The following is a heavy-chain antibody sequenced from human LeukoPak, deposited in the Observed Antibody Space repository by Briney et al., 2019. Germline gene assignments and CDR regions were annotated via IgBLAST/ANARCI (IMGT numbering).Heavy chain of an antibody. CDR2: IDAGNGDT. Sequence: ASVKVSCKASGYTFSDYAMHWVRQAPGQRFVWMGWIDAGNGDTRYSQKFQGRVTITRDTSASTAYIELRSLRSEDTAMYYCARGSTSDWPLDHWGQVTLVTISS. V-gene: IGHV1-3*01. CDR3: ARGSTSDWPLDH. CDR1: GYTFSDYA. D-gene: IGHD2-2*01. J-gene: IGHJ4*02.